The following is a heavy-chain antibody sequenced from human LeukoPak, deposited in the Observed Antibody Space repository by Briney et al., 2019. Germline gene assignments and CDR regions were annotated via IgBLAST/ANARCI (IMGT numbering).Heavy chain of an antibody. CDR2: ISGSGVRT. CDR3: AKVEYDYIWGTYRLTYFDY. V-gene: IGHV3-23*01. CDR1: GFTFSNYA. J-gene: IGHJ4*02. Sequence: GGSLRLSCAAPGFTFSNYALSWVRQAPGKGLEWGSAISGSGVRTYYADSVKGRSTISRDNTKNTMYLQMNSLRVEDTAVYYCAKVEYDYIWGTYRLTYFDYWGQGTLVTVSS. D-gene: IGHD3-16*02.